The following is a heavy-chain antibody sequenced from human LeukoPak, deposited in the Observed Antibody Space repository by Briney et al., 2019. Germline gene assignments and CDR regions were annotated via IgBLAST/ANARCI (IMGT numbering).Heavy chain of an antibody. CDR1: DFTFSKHG. V-gene: IGHV3-74*01. CDR2: INSDGSST. CDR3: AKAGYCSSTSCYENSFDY. D-gene: IGHD2-2*01. J-gene: IGHJ4*02. Sequence: AGSLRLSCVASDFTFSKHGMHWVRQAPGKGLVWISRINSDGSSTSYADSVKGRFTISRDNAKKSLYLQMNSLRAEDMALYYCAKAGYCSSTSCYENSFDYWGQGTLVTVSS.